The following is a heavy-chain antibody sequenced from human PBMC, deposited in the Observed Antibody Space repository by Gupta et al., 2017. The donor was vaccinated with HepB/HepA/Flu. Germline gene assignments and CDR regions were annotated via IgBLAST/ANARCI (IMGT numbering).Heavy chain of an antibody. Sequence: QVQLVQSGAEVKKPGSSVKVSCKASGCTFSSYAISWVRQAPGQGLEWMGRIIPILGIANYAQKFQGRVTITADKSTSTAYMELSSLRSEDTAVYYGAREGAGMGIRFLEWYPYYFDYWGQGTLVTVSS. CDR1: GCTFSSYA. CDR2: IIPILGIA. D-gene: IGHD3-3*01. V-gene: IGHV1-69*04. CDR3: AREGAGMGIRFLEWYPYYFDY. J-gene: IGHJ4*02.